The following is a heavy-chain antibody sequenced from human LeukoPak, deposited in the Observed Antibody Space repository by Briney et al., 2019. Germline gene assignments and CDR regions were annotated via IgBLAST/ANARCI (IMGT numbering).Heavy chain of an antibody. CDR1: GGSISSGDYY. CDR3: ARESPYSSGFGDAFDI. J-gene: IGHJ3*02. V-gene: IGHV4-31*03. D-gene: IGHD6-19*01. CDR2: IYYSGST. Sequence: SETLSLTCTVSGGSISSGDYYWSWIRQHPGKGLEWIGYIYYSGSTYYNPSLKSRVTISVDTSKNQFSLKLSSVTAADTAVYYCARESPYSSGFGDAFDIWGQGTMVTVSS.